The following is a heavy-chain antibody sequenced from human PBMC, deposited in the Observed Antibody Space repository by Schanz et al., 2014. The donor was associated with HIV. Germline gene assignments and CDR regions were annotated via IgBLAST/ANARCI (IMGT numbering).Heavy chain of an antibody. CDR2: ISGSGGST. CDR1: GFTFSSYS. D-gene: IGHD4-17*01. CDR3: AREGPTVTPGYYYGMDV. J-gene: IGHJ6*02. V-gene: IGHV3-21*01. Sequence: EVQLVESGGGLVKPGGSLRLSCAASGFTFSSYSMNWVRQAPGKGLEWVSDISGSGGSTYYADSVKGRFTISRDNSKNRLFLQMNSLRAEDRALYYCAREGPTVTPGYYYGMDVWGQGTTVTVSS.